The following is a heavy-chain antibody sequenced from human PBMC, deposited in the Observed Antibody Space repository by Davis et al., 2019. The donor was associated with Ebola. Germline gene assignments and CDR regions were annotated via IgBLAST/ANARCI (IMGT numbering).Heavy chain of an antibody. CDR2: VISNSGDT. Sequence: ASVKVSCKTSGFTFIDYYMHWVRQAPGHGLEWMGRVISNSGDTNYAQNFQGRVTMTRDTSISTVYMELSSLRYDDTADYYCARGHNYAHEYWGQGTLVTVSS. V-gene: IGHV1-2*06. CDR3: ARGHNYAHEY. J-gene: IGHJ4*02. CDR1: GFTFIDYY. D-gene: IGHD4-11*01.